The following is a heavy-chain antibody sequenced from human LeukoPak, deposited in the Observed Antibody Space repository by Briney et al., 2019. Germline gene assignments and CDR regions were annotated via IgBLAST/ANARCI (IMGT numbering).Heavy chain of an antibody. Sequence: GGSLRLSRAAPGFTFSSYAMSWVRQAPGKGLEWVSAISGSGGSTYYADSVKGRFTISRDNSKNTLYLQMNSLRAEDTAVYYCARDAPYSSGWYEGIDYWGQGTLVTVSS. J-gene: IGHJ4*02. D-gene: IGHD6-19*01. CDR2: ISGSGGST. CDR1: GFTFSSYA. CDR3: ARDAPYSSGWYEGIDY. V-gene: IGHV3-23*01.